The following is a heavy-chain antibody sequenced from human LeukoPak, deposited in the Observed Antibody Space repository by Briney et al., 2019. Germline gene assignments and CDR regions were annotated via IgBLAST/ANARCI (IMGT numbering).Heavy chain of an antibody. J-gene: IGHJ4*02. CDR1: GGSFNGYY. CDR2: IYRSGST. D-gene: IGHD2-15*01. CDR3: ARVGCNGGPCNYQFDFDY. V-gene: IGHV4-34*01. Sequence: SETLSLTCAVYGGSFNGYYWNWIRQPPGKGLEWIGEIYRSGSTNYNPSLKSRVTISVDTSKNQFSLKLSSVTAADTAVHYCARVGCNGGPCNYQFDFDYWGQGILVTVSS.